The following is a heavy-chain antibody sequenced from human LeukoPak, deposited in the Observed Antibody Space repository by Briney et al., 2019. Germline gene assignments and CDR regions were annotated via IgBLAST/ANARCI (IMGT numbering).Heavy chain of an antibody. Sequence: PGGSLRLSCAGSGFTFSSYAMSWVRQAPGKGLEWVSVISSTGGSTFYADSVKGRFTISRDNSKSTMFLQMNSLRAEDTAVYYCAKVESCSTTSCYRGYGMDVWGQGTTVTVPS. CDR1: GFTFSSYA. J-gene: IGHJ6*02. CDR3: AKVESCSTTSCYRGYGMDV. V-gene: IGHV3-23*01. D-gene: IGHD2-2*02. CDR2: ISSTGGST.